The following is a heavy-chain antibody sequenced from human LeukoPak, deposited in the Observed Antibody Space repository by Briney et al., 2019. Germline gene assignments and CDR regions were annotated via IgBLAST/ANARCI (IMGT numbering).Heavy chain of an antibody. J-gene: IGHJ5*02. V-gene: IGHV2-5*02. Sequence: SGPTLVKPTQTLTLTCTFSGFSVRTGGVGVGWIRQPPGKALEWLALLYWDDDKRYSPSLKSRLTITKDTSKNQVVLTMTNMDPVDTATYYCAHIMVRGTENWFDPWGQGTLVTVSS. CDR3: AHIMVRGTENWFDP. CDR1: GFSVRTGGVG. D-gene: IGHD3-10*01. CDR2: LYWDDDK.